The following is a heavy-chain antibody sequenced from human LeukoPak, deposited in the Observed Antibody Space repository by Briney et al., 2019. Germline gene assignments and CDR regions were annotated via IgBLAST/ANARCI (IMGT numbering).Heavy chain of an antibody. CDR2: IYSGGST. Sequence: GGSLRLSCVASGFTVSSNYMSWVRQAPGKGLEWVSVIYSGGSTYYADSVKGRFTISRDNSKNTLYLQMNSLRAEDTAVYYCAREENYYGSGSYSTLRYFDYWGQGTLVTVSS. D-gene: IGHD3-10*01. J-gene: IGHJ4*02. V-gene: IGHV3-66*01. CDR1: GFTVSSNY. CDR3: AREENYYGSGSYSTLRYFDY.